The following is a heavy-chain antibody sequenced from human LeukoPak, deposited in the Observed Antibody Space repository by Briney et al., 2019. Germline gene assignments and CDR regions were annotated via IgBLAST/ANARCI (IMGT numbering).Heavy chain of an antibody. Sequence: EASVKVSCKASGYTFTSYAMHWVRRAPGQGLEWMGWITPSGGTNYPQKFQGRVAITRDTSITTAYMDLSRLTSDDTAVYYCARDRYGDGFAHFDYWGQGALVTVSS. J-gene: IGHJ4*02. D-gene: IGHD5-24*01. CDR2: ITPSGGT. CDR3: ARDRYGDGFAHFDY. V-gene: IGHV1-2*02. CDR1: GYTFTSYA.